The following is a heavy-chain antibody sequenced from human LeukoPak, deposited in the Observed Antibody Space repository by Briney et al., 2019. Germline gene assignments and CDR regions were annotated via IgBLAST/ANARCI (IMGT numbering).Heavy chain of an antibody. CDR1: GFTFSSYE. J-gene: IGHJ4*02. Sequence: HPGGSLRLSCAASGFTFSSYEMNWVRQAPGKGLEWVSYISSSGSTIYYADSVKGRFTISRDNAKNSLYLQMNSLRAEDTAVYYCARENPVGFATYFDYWGQGTLVTVSS. D-gene: IGHD2-21*01. CDR3: ARENPVGFATYFDY. V-gene: IGHV3-48*03. CDR2: ISSSGSTI.